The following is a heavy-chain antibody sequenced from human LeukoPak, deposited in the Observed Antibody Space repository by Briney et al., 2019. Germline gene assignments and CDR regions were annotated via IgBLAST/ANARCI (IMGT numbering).Heavy chain of an antibody. J-gene: IGHJ6*03. CDR1: GGSFSGYY. CDR2: INHSGST. Sequence: PSETLSLTCAVYGGSFSGYYWSWIRQPPGKWLEWIGEINHSGSTNYNPSPKSRGTTSADTSKNQFSLQLSSVTAADTPAYYCGRISFFRWAATRPSYYYYYMDVWGKGTTVTISS. V-gene: IGHV4-34*01. CDR3: GRISFFRWAATRPSYYYYYMDV. D-gene: IGHD2-15*01.